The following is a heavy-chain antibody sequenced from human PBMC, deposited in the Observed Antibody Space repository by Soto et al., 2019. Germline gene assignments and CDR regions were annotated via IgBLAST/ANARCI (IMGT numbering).Heavy chain of an antibody. J-gene: IGHJ4*02. Sequence: SETLSLTCTVSGAFLNNFFWSWIRQTPRKGLEWIGYVSQGGAAAYLAEGETTGYDPSLKSRVTILVDTSKNQFSLKLSSVTAADTAVYYGARGRYGSGSYYLDYWGQGTLVTVSS. D-gene: IGHD3-10*01. V-gene: IGHV4-59*12. CDR2: VSQGGAAAYLAEGETT. CDR3: ARGRYGSGSYYLDY. CDR1: GAFLNNFF.